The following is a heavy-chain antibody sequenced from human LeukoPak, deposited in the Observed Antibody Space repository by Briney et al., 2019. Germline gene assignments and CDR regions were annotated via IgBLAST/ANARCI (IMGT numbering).Heavy chain of an antibody. CDR3: AHGIPAAGNHNWFDP. CDR2: IYWNDDK. V-gene: IGHV2-5*01. Sequence: SGPTLVKPTQTLTLTCTFSGFSLSTSGVGVGWIRQPPGKALEWLVVIYWNDDKRYSPSLKSRLTITKDTSKNQVVLTMTNMDPVDTATYYCAHGIPAAGNHNWFDPWGQGTLVTVSS. CDR1: GFSLSTSGVG. D-gene: IGHD6-13*01. J-gene: IGHJ5*02.